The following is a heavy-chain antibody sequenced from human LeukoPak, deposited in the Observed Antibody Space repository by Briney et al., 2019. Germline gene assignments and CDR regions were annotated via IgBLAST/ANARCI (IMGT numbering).Heavy chain of an antibody. D-gene: IGHD5-18*01. Sequence: GGSLRLSCAASGFTFSSYAMHWVRQAPGKGLEWVAVISYDGSNKYYADSVKGRFTISRDNSKNTLYLQMNSLRAEDTAVYYCARAVDTADPFDYWGQGTLVTVSS. V-gene: IGHV3-30-3*01. CDR2: ISYDGSNK. CDR1: GFTFSSYA. J-gene: IGHJ4*02. CDR3: ARAVDTADPFDY.